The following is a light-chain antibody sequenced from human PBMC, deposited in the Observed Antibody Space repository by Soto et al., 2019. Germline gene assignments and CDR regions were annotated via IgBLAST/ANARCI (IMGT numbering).Light chain of an antibody. Sequence: DIQMTQSPSSLSASVGDRVTITCRASQSISSYLNWYQQKPGKAPKVLIYAASSLQSGVPSRFSGSGSGTVFTLTISSLQPEDFATYYCQQSYSIPWTFGQGTKVEIK. CDR3: QQSYSIPWT. J-gene: IGKJ1*01. CDR2: AAS. CDR1: QSISSY. V-gene: IGKV1-39*01.